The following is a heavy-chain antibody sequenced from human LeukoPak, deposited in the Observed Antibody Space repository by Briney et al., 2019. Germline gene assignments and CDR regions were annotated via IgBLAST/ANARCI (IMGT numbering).Heavy chain of an antibody. J-gene: IGHJ4*02. CDR1: GFTFSSYV. CDR2: ISFDGSNK. D-gene: IGHD4-23*01. Sequence: GGSLRLSCATSGFTFSSYVMHWVRQAPGKGLEWVAVISFDGSNKYYTDSVEGRFTIARDNSKNTLYLQMTSLRAEDTAVYYCAKSNSSYGGPFDYWGQGTLVTVSS. CDR3: AKSNSSYGGPFDY. V-gene: IGHV3-30-3*02.